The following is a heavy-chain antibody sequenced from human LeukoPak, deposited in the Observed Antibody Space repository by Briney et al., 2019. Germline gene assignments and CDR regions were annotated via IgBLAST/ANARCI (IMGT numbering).Heavy chain of an antibody. Sequence: GGSLRLSCAASGFTFSSYSMNWVRQAPGKGLEWISSISSSSSYIYYADSVKGRFTISRDNAKNSLYLQMNSLRAEDTAVYYCASTSLGGATGSDYWGQGTLVTVSS. D-gene: IGHD1-26*01. CDR3: ASTSLGGATGSDY. V-gene: IGHV3-21*01. CDR1: GFTFSSYS. J-gene: IGHJ4*02. CDR2: ISSSSSYI.